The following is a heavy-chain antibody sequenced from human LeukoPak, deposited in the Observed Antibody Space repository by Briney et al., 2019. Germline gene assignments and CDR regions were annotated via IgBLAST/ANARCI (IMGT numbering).Heavy chain of an antibody. CDR2: INPDGSGK. J-gene: IGHJ4*02. Sequence: GLEWVANINPDGSGKYYVDSVKGRFTISRDDAKNSLYLQMNSLRAEDTAVYYCAGGANWGQGTPVTVSA. CDR3: AGGAN. V-gene: IGHV3-7*04.